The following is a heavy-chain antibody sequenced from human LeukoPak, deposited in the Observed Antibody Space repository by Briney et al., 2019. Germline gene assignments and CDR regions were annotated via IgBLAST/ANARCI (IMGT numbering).Heavy chain of an antibody. CDR3: ERDGRGVETQYNYFDP. J-gene: IGHJ5*02. D-gene: IGHD3-10*01. Sequence: GGSLRPSCTASASTVGNYWTSWIRQAPGKSLGWVASIKQDGSEKYYVDSVKGRFTISRDNARYSLYLQMNSVRDEDTAIYYCERDGRGVETQYNYFDPWGQGTLVTVSS. CDR2: IKQDGSEK. V-gene: IGHV3-7*01. CDR1: ASTVGNYW.